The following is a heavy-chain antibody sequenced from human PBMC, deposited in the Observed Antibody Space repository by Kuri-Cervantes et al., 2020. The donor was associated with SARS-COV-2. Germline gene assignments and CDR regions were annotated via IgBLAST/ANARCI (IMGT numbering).Heavy chain of an antibody. Sequence: GESLKISCAASGFTFSSYWMSWVRQAPGKGLEWVANITQDGSEKYYVDSVKGRFTISRDNAKNSLYLQMNSLRAEDTAVYYCARDPGYCSSTSCYLAYFDYWGQGTLVTVSS. CDR2: ITQDGSEK. J-gene: IGHJ4*02. V-gene: IGHV3-7*01. CDR3: ARDPGYCSSTSCYLAYFDY. CDR1: GFTFSSYW. D-gene: IGHD2-2*01.